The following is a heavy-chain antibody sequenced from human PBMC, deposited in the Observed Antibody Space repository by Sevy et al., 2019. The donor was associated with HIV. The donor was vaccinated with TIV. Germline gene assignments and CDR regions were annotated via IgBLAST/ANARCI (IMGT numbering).Heavy chain of an antibody. CDR3: AGWSSAWTLFDY. CDR2: FYSDGKT. D-gene: IGHD6-19*01. Sequence: GGSLRLSCAASGFTVSRNYMRWVRQAPGKGLEWVSVFYSDGKTFYADSVRDRFTISRDNSRNTLYLQMNSLRAEDTAVYYCAGWSSAWTLFDYWGQGTLFTVSS. CDR1: GFTVSRNY. V-gene: IGHV3-66*01. J-gene: IGHJ4*02.